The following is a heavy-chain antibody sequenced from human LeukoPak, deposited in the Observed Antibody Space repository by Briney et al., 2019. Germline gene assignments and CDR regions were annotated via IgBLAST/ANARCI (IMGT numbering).Heavy chain of an antibody. CDR3: AKGPVLRFLEWLLSPFDY. CDR2: ISGSGGST. D-gene: IGHD3-3*01. CDR1: GFTFSSYA. V-gene: IGHV3-23*01. J-gene: IGHJ4*02. Sequence: GGSLRLSCAASGFTFSSYAMSWVRQAPGKGLEWVSAISGSGGSTYYADSVKGRFTISRDNSKNTLHVQMNSLRADDTAVYYCAKGPVLRFLEWLLSPFDYWGQGTLVTVSS.